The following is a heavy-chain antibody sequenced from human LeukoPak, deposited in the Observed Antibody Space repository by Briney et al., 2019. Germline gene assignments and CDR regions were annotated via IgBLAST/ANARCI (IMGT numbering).Heavy chain of an antibody. CDR2: ISGSGSTT. CDR1: GFCFGTYA. Sequence: PGGSLTPSCPASGFCFGTYAMNWVRQVPGEGLEWVSVISGSGSTTNHADSVKGRFTISRDHSKNTSWLQVNCLRAQDTGISICVKYKTRPALPLRAFCILGQGTIVTVSP. D-gene: IGHD1-1*01. V-gene: IGHV3-23*01. CDR3: VKYKTRPALPLRAFCI. J-gene: IGHJ3*02.